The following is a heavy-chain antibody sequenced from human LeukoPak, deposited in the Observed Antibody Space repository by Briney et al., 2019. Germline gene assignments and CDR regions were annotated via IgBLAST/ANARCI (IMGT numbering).Heavy chain of an antibody. V-gene: IGHV4-34*01. CDR2: INHSGST. J-gene: IGHJ3*02. CDR1: GGSFSGYY. D-gene: IGHD6-19*01. CDR3: ARPRQWLVRAPDAFDI. Sequence: SKTLSLTCAVYGGSFSGYYWSWIRQPPGKGLEWIGEINHSGSTNYNPSLKSRVTISVDTSKNQFSLKLSSVTAADTAVYYCARPRQWLVRAPDAFDIWGQGTMVTVSS.